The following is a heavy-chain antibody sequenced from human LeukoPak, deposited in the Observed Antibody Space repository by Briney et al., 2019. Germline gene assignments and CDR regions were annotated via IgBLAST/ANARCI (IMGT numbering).Heavy chain of an antibody. V-gene: IGHV3-48*04. D-gene: IGHD3-10*01. Sequence: PGGSPRLSCTASGFSFDSHSMSWVRQAPGKGLEWISSIGSRSSPIYYGDSVRGRFTVSRDNAQKSMYLQMDTLGVDDTAVYFCARDLGDGEYFFDFWGQGTLVTVSS. CDR3: ARDLGDGEYFFDF. CDR1: GFSFDSHS. J-gene: IGHJ4*02. CDR2: IGSRSSPI.